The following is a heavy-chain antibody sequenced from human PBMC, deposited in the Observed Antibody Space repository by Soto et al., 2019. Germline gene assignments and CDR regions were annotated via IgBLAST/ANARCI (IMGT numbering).Heavy chain of an antibody. D-gene: IGHD3-10*01. CDR2: ISAYNGAT. V-gene: IGHV1-18*04. Sequence: ASVKVSCKASGYTFTNFGISWVRQAPGQGLEWMGWISAYNGATNYAQKFQGRVTMTTDTSTSTAYMELRSLRYDDTAVYFCAREIGDRRLGPWGQGTPVTVSS. CDR1: GYTFTNFG. CDR3: AREIGDRRLGP. J-gene: IGHJ5*02.